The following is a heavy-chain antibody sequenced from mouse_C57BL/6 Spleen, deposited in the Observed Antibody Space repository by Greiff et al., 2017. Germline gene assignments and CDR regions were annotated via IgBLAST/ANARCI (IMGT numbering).Heavy chain of an antibody. V-gene: IGHV1-15*01. J-gene: IGHJ2*01. CDR1: GYTFTDYE. Sequence: VQLQESGAELVRPGASVTLSCKASGYTFTDYEMHWVKQTPVHGLEWIGAIDPETGGTAYNQKFKGKAILTADKSSSTAYMELRSLTSEDSAVYYCTREGSITTVVATDYWGQGTTLTVSS. CDR3: TREGSITTVVATDY. CDR2: IDPETGGT. D-gene: IGHD1-1*01.